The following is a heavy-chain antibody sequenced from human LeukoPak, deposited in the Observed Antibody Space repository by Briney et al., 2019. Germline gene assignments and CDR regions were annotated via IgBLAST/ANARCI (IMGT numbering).Heavy chain of an antibody. J-gene: IGHJ6*03. Sequence: SETLSLTCTVSGGSISSSSYYWGWIRQPPGKGLEWIGSIYYSGSTYYNPSLKSRVTISVDTSKNQFSLKLSSVTDADTAVYYCARQSWSGYYYYYYYMDVWGKGTTVTASS. CDR3: ARQSWSGYYYYYYYMDV. CDR1: GGSISSSSYY. CDR2: IYYSGST. V-gene: IGHV4-39*01. D-gene: IGHD1-14*01.